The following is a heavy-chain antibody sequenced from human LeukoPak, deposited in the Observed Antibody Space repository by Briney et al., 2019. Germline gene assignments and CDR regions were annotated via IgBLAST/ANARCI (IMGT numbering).Heavy chain of an antibody. CDR2: INPNSGGT. CDR3: ARAHSQVAAMVLHY. D-gene: IGHD5-18*01. Sequence: ASVNVSFKASGYTFTSYYMHWVRQAPGQGLEWMGWINPNSGGTNYAQKFEGRVTMTRDTSISTAYMELSRLRSDDTAVYYCARAHSQVAAMVLHYWGQGTLVTVSS. J-gene: IGHJ4*02. V-gene: IGHV1-2*02. CDR1: GYTFTSYY.